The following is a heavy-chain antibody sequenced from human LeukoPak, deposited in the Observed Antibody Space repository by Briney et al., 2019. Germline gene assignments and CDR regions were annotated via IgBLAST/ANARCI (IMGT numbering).Heavy chain of an antibody. Sequence: PGGSLRLSCAASGLTFSSYSMSWVRQAPGKGLEWVANIKQDGGEKYYVGSVKGRFTISRDNAKDSLHLQMDSLRAEDTAVYYCARDGPYSTSSTHPPWGQGTLVTVSS. CDR1: GLTFSSYS. CDR2: IKQDGGEK. J-gene: IGHJ5*02. CDR3: ARDGPYSTSSTHPP. V-gene: IGHV3-7*03. D-gene: IGHD6-6*01.